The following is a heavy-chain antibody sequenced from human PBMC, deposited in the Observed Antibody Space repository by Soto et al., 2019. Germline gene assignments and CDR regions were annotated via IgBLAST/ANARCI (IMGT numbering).Heavy chain of an antibody. CDR1: GFTFSSYA. D-gene: IGHD3-22*01. J-gene: IGHJ3*02. Sequence: GGSLRLSCAASGFTFSSYAMSWVRQAPGKGLEWVSAISGSGGSTYYADSVKGRFTISRDNSKNTLYLQMNSLRAEDTAVYYCAKGPGYYDSSGYYSNAFDIWGQGTMVTVSS. CDR2: ISGSGGST. CDR3: AKGPGYYDSSGYYSNAFDI. V-gene: IGHV3-23*01.